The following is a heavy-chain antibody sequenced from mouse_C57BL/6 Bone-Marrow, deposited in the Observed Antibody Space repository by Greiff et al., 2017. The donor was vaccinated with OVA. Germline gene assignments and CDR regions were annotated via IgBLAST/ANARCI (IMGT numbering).Heavy chain of an antibody. CDR1: GYTFTSYW. CDR2: INPSNGGT. J-gene: IGHJ3*01. Sequence: VQLQQSGTELVKPGASVKLSCKASGYTFTSYWMHWVKQRPGQGLEWIGNINPSNGGTNYNEKFKSKATLTVDKSSSTAYMQLSSLTSEDSAVYYCARSGDSSGPWFAYWGQGTLVTVSA. D-gene: IGHD3-2*02. V-gene: IGHV1-53*01. CDR3: ARSGDSSGPWFAY.